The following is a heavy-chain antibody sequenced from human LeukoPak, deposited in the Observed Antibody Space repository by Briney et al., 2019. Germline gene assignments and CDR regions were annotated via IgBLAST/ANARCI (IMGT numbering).Heavy chain of an antibody. V-gene: IGHV4-4*07. J-gene: IGHJ4*02. CDR3: ARGDGDYGHFDY. CDR1: GGSISSYY. D-gene: IGHD4-17*01. Sequence: SETLSLTCTVSGGSISSYYWSWIRQPAGKGLEWIGRIYTSGSTNYNPSLKSRVTISVDKSKNQFSLKLSSVTAADTAVYYCARGDGDYGHFDYWGQGTLVTVSS. CDR2: IYTSGST.